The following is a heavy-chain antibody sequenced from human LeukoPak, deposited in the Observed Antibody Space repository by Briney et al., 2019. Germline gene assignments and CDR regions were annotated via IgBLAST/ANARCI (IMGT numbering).Heavy chain of an antibody. V-gene: IGHV3-48*03. CDR3: VSPPYYFDSGNYYGGY. D-gene: IGHD3-22*01. J-gene: IGHJ4*02. CDR1: GFIFSSYE. CDR2: ISSNGYTK. Sequence: GGSLRLSCVASGFIFSSYEINWVRQAPGKGLEWVSYISSNGYTKNYADSVKGRFTVSRDNAKNSLYLQMNGLRAEDTAIYYCVSPPYYFDSGNYYGGYWGQGTLVTVSS.